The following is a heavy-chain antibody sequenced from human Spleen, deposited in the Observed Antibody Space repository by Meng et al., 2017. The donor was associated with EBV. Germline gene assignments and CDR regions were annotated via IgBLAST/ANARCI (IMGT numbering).Heavy chain of an antibody. Sequence: QVQLQESGPGQVRLTHTLSLTFAFSVDSSSCSSWWRWCRQPPGKGLEWIGYIDYSRRTRYNPSLRSRVTISVDTPENQFSLQLSCVAAADAAVEFCCRLMTGEGGWFGPWGQGTLVTVSS. CDR2: IDYSRRT. D-gene: IGHD3-9*01. J-gene: IGHJ5*02. V-gene: IGHV4-28*01. CDR1: VDSSSCSSW. CDR3: CRLMTGEGGWFGP.